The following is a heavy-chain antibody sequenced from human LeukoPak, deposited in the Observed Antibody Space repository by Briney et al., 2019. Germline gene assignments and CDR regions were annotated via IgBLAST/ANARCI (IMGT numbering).Heavy chain of an antibody. J-gene: IGHJ3*02. CDR2: IIPILGIA. Sequence: ASVKVSCKASGGTFSSYAISWVRQAPGQGLEWMGRIIPILGIANYAQKFQGRVTITADKSTSTAYMELSSLRSEDTAVYYCARDHLSRGVSYAFDIWGQGTMVTVSS. D-gene: IGHD3-10*01. V-gene: IGHV1-69*04. CDR3: ARDHLSRGVSYAFDI. CDR1: GGTFSSYA.